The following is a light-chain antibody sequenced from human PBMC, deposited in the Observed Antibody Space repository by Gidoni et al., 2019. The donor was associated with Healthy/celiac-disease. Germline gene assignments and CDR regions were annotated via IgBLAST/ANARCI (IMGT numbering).Light chain of an antibody. J-gene: IGLJ3*02. CDR2: QDS. CDR1: KLGDKY. V-gene: IGLV3-1*01. CDR3: QAWDSSINWV. Sequence: SYELPQPPSVSVSPGQTASITCSGDKLGDKYACWYQQKPGQSPVLVIYQDSKRPYGIPERFSGSNSGNTATLTISGTQAMDEADYYCQAWDSSINWVFGGGTKLTVL.